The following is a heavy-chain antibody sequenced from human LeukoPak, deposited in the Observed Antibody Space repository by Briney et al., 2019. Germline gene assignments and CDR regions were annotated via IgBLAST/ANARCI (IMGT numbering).Heavy chain of an antibody. D-gene: IGHD1-26*01. J-gene: IGHJ4*02. CDR2: ISWNSGSI. CDR3: ARSHQRVGIEDY. Sequence: AGGSLRLSCAASGFTFDDYAMHWVRQAPGKGLEWVSGISWNSGSIGYADSVKGRFTISRDNAKNSLYLQINSLRADDTAVYYCARSHQRVGIEDYWGQGTLVTVSS. V-gene: IGHV3-9*01. CDR1: GFTFDDYA.